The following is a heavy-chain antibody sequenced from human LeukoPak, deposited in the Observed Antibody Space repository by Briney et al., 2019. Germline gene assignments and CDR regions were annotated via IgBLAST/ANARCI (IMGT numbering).Heavy chain of an antibody. CDR1: GLTFDDFA. J-gene: IGHJ4*02. D-gene: IGHD3-10*01. V-gene: IGHV3-43*02. Sequence: PGGFLRLSCAASGLTFDDFAIRWVRQAPGKGLGWVSVIIRDSGTTYYADSVKGRFTISRDNNKNSLYLQMNSLRTEDTALYYCAKTGVRGVISPPFSYWGQGTLVTVSS. CDR3: AKTGVRGVISPPFSY. CDR2: IIRDSGTT.